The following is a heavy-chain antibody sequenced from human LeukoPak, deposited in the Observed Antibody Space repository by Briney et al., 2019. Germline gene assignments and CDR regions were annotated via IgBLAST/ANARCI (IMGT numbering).Heavy chain of an antibody. V-gene: IGHV4-59*08. CDR2: IYYSGST. Sequence: SETLSLTCTVSGGSISSYYWSWIRQPPGEGLGWGGDIYYSGSTNYNPSPKSRVTISVDTSKTQISLRLSSVTAADTAVYYSARLASGSYGPLTPFDYWGQGTLVTVSS. CDR1: GGSISSYY. J-gene: IGHJ4*02. CDR3: ARLASGSYGPLTPFDY. D-gene: IGHD1-26*01.